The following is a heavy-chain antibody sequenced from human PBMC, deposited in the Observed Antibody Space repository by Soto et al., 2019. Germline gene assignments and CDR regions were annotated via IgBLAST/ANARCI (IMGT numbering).Heavy chain of an antibody. J-gene: IGHJ3*02. Sequence: GGSLRLSCAASGFTFSSHWMSWVRQAPGKGLEWVANIKPDGSEKWYVDSVKGRFTISRDNAKISLYLQMNSLRAEDTAVFYCARGDYYDSSGPFSDAFDIWGQGTMVTVSS. D-gene: IGHD3-22*01. V-gene: IGHV3-7*04. CDR2: IKPDGSEK. CDR1: GFTFSSHW. CDR3: ARGDYYDSSGPFSDAFDI.